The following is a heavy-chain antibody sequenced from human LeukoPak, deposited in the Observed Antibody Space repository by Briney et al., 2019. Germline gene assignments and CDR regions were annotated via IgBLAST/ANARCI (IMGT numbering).Heavy chain of an antibody. CDR1: GGSISSGDYY. V-gene: IGHV4-30-4*01. J-gene: IGHJ4*02. Sequence: PSETLSLTCTVSGGSISSGDYYWSWIRQPPGKGLEWIGYVYYSGSTYYNPSLKSRVTISVDTSKNQFSLKLSSVTAADTAVYYCARGRRLVVVIPAAWFDYWGQGTLVTVSS. CDR2: VYYSGST. D-gene: IGHD2-2*01. CDR3: ARGRRLVVVIPAAWFDY.